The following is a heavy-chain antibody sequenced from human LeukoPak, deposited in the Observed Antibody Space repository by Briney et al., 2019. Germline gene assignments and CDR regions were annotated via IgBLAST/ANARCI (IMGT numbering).Heavy chain of an antibody. D-gene: IGHD1-1*01. CDR3: ARGTGGSAYYYYYYMDV. J-gene: IGHJ6*03. CDR1: GGTFSSYA. V-gene: IGHV1-69*13. CDR2: VIPIFGTA. Sequence: ASVKVSCKASGGTFSSYAISWVRQAPGQGLEWMGGVIPIFGTANYAQKFQGRVTITADESTSTAYMELSSLRSEDTAVYYCARGTGGSAYYYYYYMDVWGKGTTVTVSS.